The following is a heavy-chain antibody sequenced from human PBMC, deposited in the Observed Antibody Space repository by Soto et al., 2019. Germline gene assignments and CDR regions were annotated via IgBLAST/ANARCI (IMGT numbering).Heavy chain of an antibody. J-gene: IGHJ3*02. CDR1: GGSISSSSYY. D-gene: IGHD3-9*01. CDR3: ARHETFYDILTGYYKVDAFDI. CDR2: IFYSGST. Sequence: SETLSLTCTVSGGSISSSSYYWGWIRQPPGKGLEWIGNIFYSGSTYYNPSLKSRVTISVDTSKNQFSLRLSSVTAADTAVYYCARHETFYDILTGYYKVDAFDIWGQGTMVTVSS. V-gene: IGHV4-39*01.